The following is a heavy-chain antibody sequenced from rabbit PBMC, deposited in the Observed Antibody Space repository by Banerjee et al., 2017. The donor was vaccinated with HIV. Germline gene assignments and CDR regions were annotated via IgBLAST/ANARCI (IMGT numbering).Heavy chain of an antibody. CDR2: IYPDYGST. CDR3: ARGFIGSSYYPYYGMDL. J-gene: IGHJ6*01. D-gene: IGHD8-1*01. CDR1: GIDFSSYG. V-gene: IGHV1S47*01. Sequence: QEQLVESGGGLVTLGGSLKLSCKASGIDFSSYGISWVRQAPGKGLEWIAYIYPDYGSTDYASWVNGRFTISLDNAQNTVFLQMTSLTAADTATYFCARGFIGSSYYPYYGMDLWGPGTLVTVS.